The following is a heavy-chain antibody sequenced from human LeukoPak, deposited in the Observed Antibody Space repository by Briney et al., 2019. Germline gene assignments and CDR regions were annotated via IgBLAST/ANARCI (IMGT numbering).Heavy chain of an antibody. J-gene: IGHJ6*02. CDR2: IKSKTDGGTT. CDR1: GFTFSDAW. V-gene: IGHV3-15*01. Sequence: GGSLRLSCAASGFTFSDAWMSWVRQAPGKGLEWVGRIKSKTDGGTTDYSAPVKGRLTISRDDSKTTLYLRMNSLKTEDTAVYYCTTGPFDYYGSASYLANGMDVWGQGATVTVSS. CDR3: TTGPFDYYGSASYLANGMDV. D-gene: IGHD3-10*01.